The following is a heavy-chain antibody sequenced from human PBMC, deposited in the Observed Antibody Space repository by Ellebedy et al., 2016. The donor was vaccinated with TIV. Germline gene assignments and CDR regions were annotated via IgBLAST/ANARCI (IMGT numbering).Heavy chain of an antibody. CDR2: ISNTGSRT. CDR1: GFTFTSYA. D-gene: IGHD5-24*01. CDR3: AKDQVAGDGRWVFDS. Sequence: PGGSLRLSCAASGFTFTSYAMSWVRQAPGKGLEWVSTISNTGSRTYYADSVEGRFIISRDNSKKTLYLQMNSLRAEDTAIYYCAKDQVAGDGRWVFDSWGQGTVVTVSS. J-gene: IGHJ3*01. V-gene: IGHV3-23*01.